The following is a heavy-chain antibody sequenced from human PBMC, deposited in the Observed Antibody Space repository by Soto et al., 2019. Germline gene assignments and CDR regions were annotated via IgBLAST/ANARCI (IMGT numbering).Heavy chain of an antibody. D-gene: IGHD1-1*01. V-gene: IGHV1-69*13. CDR2: IIPIFGTA. CDR3: ARTAGDNNQAFDY. Sequence: SVKVSCKASGGTFSSYAISWVRQAPGQGLEWMGGIIPIFGTASYAQKFQGRVTITADESTSTAYMELSSLRSEDTAVYYCARTAGDNNQAFDYWGQGTLVTVSS. J-gene: IGHJ4*02. CDR1: GGTFSSYA.